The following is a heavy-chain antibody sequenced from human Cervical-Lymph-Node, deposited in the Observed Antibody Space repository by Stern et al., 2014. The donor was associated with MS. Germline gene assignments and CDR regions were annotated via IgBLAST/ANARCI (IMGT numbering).Heavy chain of an antibody. V-gene: IGHV1-69*01. CDR2: LIPDFGTP. CDR3: ARGTVTNCFDS. CDR1: GGYFSSFA. J-gene: IGHJ5*01. D-gene: IGHD4-17*01. Sequence: QVQLGQSGAEVRKPGSSVKVTCKTSGGYFSSFAITWVRQAPGQGLEWMGGLIPDFGTPNYAQKFQDRVTITADASTRTAYMDLSSLRSEDTAVYYCARGTVTNCFDSWGQGTLVTVSS.